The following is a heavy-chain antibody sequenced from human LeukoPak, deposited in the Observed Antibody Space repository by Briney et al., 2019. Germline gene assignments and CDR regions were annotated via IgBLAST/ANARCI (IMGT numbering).Heavy chain of an antibody. J-gene: IGHJ4*02. Sequence: PSETLSLTCTVSGDCTNSLDLWSWVRQPPGKGLEWIGEMYLSGTTHSNPSVKSRVTISIDKSKNQFFLNLSSVTAADTAVYYCAGLVGRYSSGLYYYYFDYWGQGTLVTVSS. V-gene: IGHV4-4*02. D-gene: IGHD1-26*01. CDR1: GDCTNSLDL. CDR2: MYLSGTT. CDR3: AGLVGRYSSGLYYYYFDY.